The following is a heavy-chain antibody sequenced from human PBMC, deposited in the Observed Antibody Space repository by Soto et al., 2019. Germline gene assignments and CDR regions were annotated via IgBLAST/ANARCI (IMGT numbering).Heavy chain of an antibody. V-gene: IGHV1-2*04. Sequence: KRPTASVKVSCKASGYTFTGYYMHWVRQAPGQGLEWMGWINPNSGGTNYAQKFQGWVTMTRDTSISTAYMELSRLRSDDTAVYYCARAGYSSSWDLGYWGQGTLVTVSS. D-gene: IGHD6-13*01. CDR1: GYTFTGYY. CDR2: INPNSGGT. J-gene: IGHJ4*02. CDR3: ARAGYSSSWDLGY.